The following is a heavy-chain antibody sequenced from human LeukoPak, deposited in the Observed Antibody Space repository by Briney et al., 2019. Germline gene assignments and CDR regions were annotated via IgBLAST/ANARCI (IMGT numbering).Heavy chain of an antibody. D-gene: IGHD3-3*01. CDR1: GFTFSTYG. V-gene: IGHV3-30*02. J-gene: IGHJ4*02. CDR2: IRYGGSGK. Sequence: GGSLRLSCAASGFTFSTYGMHWVRQTPGKGLEWVAFIRYGGSGKSYADSVKGRFTISRDNSKNVLYLQMNSLRADDTAVYYCAKVGSAYDFWSGFDYWGQGTLVTVSS. CDR3: AKVGSAYDFWSGFDY.